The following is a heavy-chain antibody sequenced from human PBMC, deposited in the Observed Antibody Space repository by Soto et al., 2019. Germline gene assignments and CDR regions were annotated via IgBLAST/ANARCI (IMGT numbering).Heavy chain of an antibody. CDR1: AFXXXXXS. CDR2: ISSSSSTK. CDR3: ALSYYGSGTSFDY. D-gene: IGHD3-10*01. J-gene: IGHJ4*02. Sequence: EVQLVESGGGLXXPGGSXXLSCVASAFXXXXXSMNXXXQAPGKGLEWVSYISSSSSTKYHADSVKGRFTISRDNAKNSLYLQMNSLRAEDTAVYYCALSYYGSGTSFDYWGQGTLVTVSS. V-gene: IGHV3-48*01.